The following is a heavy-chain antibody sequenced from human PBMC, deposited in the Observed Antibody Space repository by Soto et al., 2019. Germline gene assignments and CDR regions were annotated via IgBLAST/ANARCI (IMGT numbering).Heavy chain of an antibody. V-gene: IGHV4-59*01. CDR3: ARDQNGSPYFDY. D-gene: IGHD1-26*01. Sequence: QVQLQESGPGLVKPSETLSLTCTVSGGSITSYYWSWIRQPPGKGLEWIGYVFHSGITGYNPSLKSRVTISVAASKNLFSLKLISVTAADTAVYYCARDQNGSPYFDYWGQGTLVTVSS. J-gene: IGHJ4*02. CDR2: VFHSGIT. CDR1: GGSITSYY.